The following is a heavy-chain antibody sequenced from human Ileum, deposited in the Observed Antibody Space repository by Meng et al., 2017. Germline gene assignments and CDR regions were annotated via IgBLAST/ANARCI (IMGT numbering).Heavy chain of an antibody. Sequence: EVHRVQCGGGSVQPGAPLRLACTAFGFKFSSSLMHWIRQVPGKGLVWVSRIKYDGSITMYADFVKGRFTISRDNAKNTLYLQMNNLRAEDTAVYYCARSDWFDPWGQGTLVPVSS. CDR3: ARSDWFDP. V-gene: IGHV3-74*03. J-gene: IGHJ5*02. CDR2: IKYDGSIT. CDR1: GFKFSSSL.